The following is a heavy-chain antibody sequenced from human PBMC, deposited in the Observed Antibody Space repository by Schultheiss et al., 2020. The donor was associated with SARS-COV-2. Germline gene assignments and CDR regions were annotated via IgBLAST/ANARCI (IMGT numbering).Heavy chain of an antibody. CDR2: IYYSGST. CDR1: GGSVSSGGYY. Sequence: SETLSLTCTVSGGSVSSGGYYWSWIRQHPGKGLEWIGYIYYSGSTYYNPSLKSRVTISVDTSKNQFSLKLSSVTAADTAVYYCARASFSYGMDVWGQGTTVTVSS. D-gene: IGHD3-3*01. J-gene: IGHJ6*02. V-gene: IGHV4-31*03. CDR3: ARASFSYGMDV.